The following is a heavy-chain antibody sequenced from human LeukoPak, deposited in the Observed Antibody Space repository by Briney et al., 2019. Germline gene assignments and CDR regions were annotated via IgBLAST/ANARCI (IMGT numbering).Heavy chain of an antibody. CDR1: GFSFSSYS. V-gene: IGHV3-21*01. CDR2: ISGSSDSSDYI. CDR3: ARGLASIAVAGSYY. D-gene: IGHD6-19*01. J-gene: IGHJ4*02. Sequence: PGGSLRLSCAASGFSFSSYSMNWVRQAPGKGLEWVSSISGSSDSSDYIYYADSVKGRFTISRDNAKNSLYLQMSSLRAEDTAVYYCARGLASIAVAGSYYWGQGTLVTVSS.